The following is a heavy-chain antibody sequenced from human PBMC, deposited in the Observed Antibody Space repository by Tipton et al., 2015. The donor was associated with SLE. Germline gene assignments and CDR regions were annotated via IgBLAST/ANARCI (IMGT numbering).Heavy chain of an antibody. Sequence: QLVQSGAEVKKPGESLKISCKGSGYSFTSYWIGWVRQMPGKGLEWMGIIYPGDSDTRYSPSFQGQVTISADKSISTAYLQWSSLKASDTAMYYCARADEKLNEPLREGSYAGLGAFDIWGQGTMVTVSS. CDR2: IYPGDSDT. CDR3: ARADEKLNEPLREGSYAGLGAFDI. CDR1: GYSFTSYW. D-gene: IGHD3-16*01. J-gene: IGHJ3*02. V-gene: IGHV5-51*03.